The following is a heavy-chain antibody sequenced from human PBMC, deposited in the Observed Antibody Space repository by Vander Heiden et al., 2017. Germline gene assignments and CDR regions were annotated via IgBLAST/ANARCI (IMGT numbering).Heavy chain of an antibody. J-gene: IGHJ4*02. Sequence: EVQLLESGGALAQSGGSLRLSCSASGFTISSYAMSWVRQAPGKGLEWVSAIRGSGDFTYYADSVKGRFTISRDNSKNTLFLQMNSLRAEDTAVYYCAKDIVSIFGVISHFHHWGQGTLVTVSS. V-gene: IGHV3-23*01. CDR3: AKDIVSIFGVISHFHH. D-gene: IGHD3-3*01. CDR2: IRGSGDFT. CDR1: GFTISSYA.